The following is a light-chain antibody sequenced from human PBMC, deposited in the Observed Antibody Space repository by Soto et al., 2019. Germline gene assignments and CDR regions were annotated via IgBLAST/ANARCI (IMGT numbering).Light chain of an antibody. J-gene: IGLJ1*01. CDR2: EVS. CDR3: SSYTSTSSYV. CDR1: SSDVGGYNS. Sequence: QSALTQPASVSGSPGQSITVSFTGTSSDVGGYNSVSWYQQHPSKPPKLIIYEVSNRPSGVSDRFSGSKSGNTASLTISGLQAEDEADYYCSSYTSTSSYVFATGTKVTVL. V-gene: IGLV2-14*03.